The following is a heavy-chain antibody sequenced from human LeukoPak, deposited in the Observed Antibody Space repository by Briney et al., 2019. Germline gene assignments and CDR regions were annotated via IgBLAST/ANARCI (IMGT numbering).Heavy chain of an antibody. Sequence: GGSLRLSCAASGFTFSSYWMSWVRQAPGKGLEWVANIKQDGSEKYYVDSVKGRFTISRDNAKNSLYLQMNSLRAEDTAVYYCARWTPDYDYVWGSYRYTFDYWGQGTLVTVSS. J-gene: IGHJ4*02. CDR3: ARWTPDYDYVWGSYRYTFDY. D-gene: IGHD3-16*02. V-gene: IGHV3-7*01. CDR2: IKQDGSEK. CDR1: GFTFSSYW.